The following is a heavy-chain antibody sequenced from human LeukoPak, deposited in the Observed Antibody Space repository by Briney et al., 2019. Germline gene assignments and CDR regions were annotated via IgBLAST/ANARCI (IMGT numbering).Heavy chain of an antibody. CDR2: IKEDGSEM. D-gene: IGHD2-2*01. V-gene: IGHV3-7*01. CDR1: GFNFHNFA. Sequence: PERSLRLSCEASGFNFHNFAMHWVRQAPGKGLEWVANIKEDGSEMHYVDSVQGRFTISRDNAKNSLYLQMNSLRAEDTAVHYCARDSVPAAEELDYWGQGTLVTVSS. J-gene: IGHJ4*02. CDR3: ARDSVPAAEELDY.